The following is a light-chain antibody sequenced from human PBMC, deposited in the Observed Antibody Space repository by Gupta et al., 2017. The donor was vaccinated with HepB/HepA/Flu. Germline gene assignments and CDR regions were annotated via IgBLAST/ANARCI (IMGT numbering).Light chain of an antibody. CDR3: AAWDDSLSGPNVI. Sequence: QPVLTKPPSASDPPGQRVPISCSGDISNFGANFVYWYQQLPGTAPELLIFRNDQRPPGFPDRFSGSKSGTSASLAISGLRSEDEAEYYCAAWDDSLSGPNVIFGGGTKVTVL. V-gene: IGLV1-47*01. CDR1: ISNFGANF. CDR2: RND. J-gene: IGLJ2*01.